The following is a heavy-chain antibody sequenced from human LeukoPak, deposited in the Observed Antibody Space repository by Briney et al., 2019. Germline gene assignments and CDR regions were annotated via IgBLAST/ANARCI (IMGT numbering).Heavy chain of an antibody. CDR2: IYYSGST. V-gene: IGHV4-59*01. CDR3: ARELRFLEWLLSTGPSNAFDI. J-gene: IGHJ3*02. D-gene: IGHD3-3*01. CDR1: GGSISSYY. Sequence: SETLSLTCTVSGGSISSYYWSWIRQPPGKGLEWIGYIYYSGSTNYNPSLKSRVTISVDTSKNQFSLKESSVTAADTAVYYCARELRFLEWLLSTGPSNAFDIWGQGTMVAVSS.